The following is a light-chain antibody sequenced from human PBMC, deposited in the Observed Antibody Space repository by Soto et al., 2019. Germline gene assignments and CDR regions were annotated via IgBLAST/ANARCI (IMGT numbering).Light chain of an antibody. CDR1: QSISTW. Sequence: DIQMTQSPSTLSASVGDRVTIACRASQSISTWLAWYQQKPGKAPKLLIYDASSLENGVPSRFSGSGSGTEFTLTISSLQPDDFATYYCQQYSSYWTFGQGTKVDIK. CDR3: QQYSSYWT. J-gene: IGKJ1*01. V-gene: IGKV1-5*01. CDR2: DAS.